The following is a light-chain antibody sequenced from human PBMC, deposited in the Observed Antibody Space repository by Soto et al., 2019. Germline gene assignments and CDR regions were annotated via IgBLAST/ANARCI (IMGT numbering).Light chain of an antibody. V-gene: IGKV3-20*01. J-gene: IGKJ1*01. CDR3: QEYGSSPKT. CDR1: QSVSSSY. Sequence: EIVLTQSPGTLSWSPGERATLSCRASQSVSSSYLAWYQQKPGQAPRLLIYGASSRDTGIPDRCSGSGSGTDFTLTISRLEPEEFAVYYCQEYGSSPKTFGQGTKVEIK. CDR2: GAS.